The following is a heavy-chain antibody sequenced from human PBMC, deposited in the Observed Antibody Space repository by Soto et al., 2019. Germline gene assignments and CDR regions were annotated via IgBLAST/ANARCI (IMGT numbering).Heavy chain of an antibody. V-gene: IGHV1-46*01. CDR2: INPSGGST. CDR3: ARDELLSGYSSSWYGY. J-gene: IGHJ4*02. D-gene: IGHD6-13*01. Sequence: ASVKVSCKASGYTFTSYYMHWVRQAPGQGLEWMGIINPSGGSTSYAQKFQGRVTMTRDTSTSTVYMELSSLRSEDTAVYYCARDELLSGYSSSWYGYWGQGTRGTSPQ. CDR1: GYTFTSYY.